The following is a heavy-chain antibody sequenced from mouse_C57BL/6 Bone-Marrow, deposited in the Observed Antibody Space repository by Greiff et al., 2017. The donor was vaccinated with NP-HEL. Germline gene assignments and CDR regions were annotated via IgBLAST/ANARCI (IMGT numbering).Heavy chain of an antibody. CDR1: GFTFSDYY. Sequence: EVKLVESEGGLVQPGSSMKLSCTASGFTFSDYYMAWVRQVPEKGLEWVANINYDGSSTYYLDSLKSRFIISRDNAKNILYLQMGSLKSEDTATYYCARYYYGSPFDYWGQGTTLTVSS. J-gene: IGHJ2*01. CDR3: ARYYYGSPFDY. D-gene: IGHD1-1*01. V-gene: IGHV5-16*01. CDR2: INYDGSST.